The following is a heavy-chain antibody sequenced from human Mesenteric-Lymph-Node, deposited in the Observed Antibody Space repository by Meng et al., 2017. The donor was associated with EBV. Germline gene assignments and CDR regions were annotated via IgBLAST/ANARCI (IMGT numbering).Heavy chain of an antibody. CDR3: ARVVGVTRSDATEGWFDP. D-gene: IGHD1-26*01. V-gene: IGHV4-30-4*01. J-gene: IGHJ5*02. Sequence: PLRELVPDVVSIPLTLAITGAVAVGSTSSVGYFWSCIRHPPGEGLELIGNIHYSGNTYYNPSLKSRLTISVDTSKNQFSLTLSSVTAADTAVYYCARVVGVTRSDATEGWFDPWGQGTLVTVSS. CDR2: IHYSGNT. CDR1: VGSTSSVGYF.